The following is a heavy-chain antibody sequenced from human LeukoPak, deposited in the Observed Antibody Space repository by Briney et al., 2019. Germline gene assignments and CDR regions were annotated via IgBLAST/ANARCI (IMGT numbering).Heavy chain of an antibody. CDR2: IYYSGST. V-gene: IGHV4-31*03. CDR3: ARGFGLSPDY. D-gene: IGHD3-10*01. J-gene: IGHJ4*02. Sequence: SETLSLTCTVSGGSISSGGYYWSWIRQHPGKGLEWIGYIYYSGSTYYKPSLKSRVTISEDTSKNQFSLKLSSVTAADTAVYYCARGFGLSPDYWGQGTLVTVSS. CDR1: GGSISSGGYY.